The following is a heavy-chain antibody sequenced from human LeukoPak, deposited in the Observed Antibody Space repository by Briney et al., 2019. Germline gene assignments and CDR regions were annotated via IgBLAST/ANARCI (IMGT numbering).Heavy chain of an antibody. J-gene: IGHJ4*02. CDR1: GGTFSSYA. D-gene: IGHD2-21*02. Sequence: ASVKVSCKASGGTFSSYAISWVRQAPGHGLEWMGGIIPIFGTANYAQKFQGRVTITTDESTSRAYMELSSLRSEDTAVYYCARETPCGGDCYSSHWGEGTLVTVSS. CDR3: ARETPCGGDCYSSH. CDR2: IIPIFGTA. V-gene: IGHV1-69*05.